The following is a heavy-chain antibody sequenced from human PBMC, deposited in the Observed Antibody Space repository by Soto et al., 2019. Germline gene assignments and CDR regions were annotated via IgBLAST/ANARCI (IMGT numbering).Heavy chain of an antibody. D-gene: IGHD3-16*01. CDR2: ISSSSSTI. J-gene: IGHJ1*01. CDR3: TRDPPSSNYDRGGDHPEYHPY. Sequence: GGSLRLSCAASGFTFSSYSMNWVRQAPGKGLEWVSYISSSSSTIYYADSVKGRFTISRDNAKNSLYLQMNSLRDEDTAVYYCTRDPPSSNYDRGGDHPEYHPYRGQGTLVTVSS. CDR1: GFTFSSYS. V-gene: IGHV3-48*02.